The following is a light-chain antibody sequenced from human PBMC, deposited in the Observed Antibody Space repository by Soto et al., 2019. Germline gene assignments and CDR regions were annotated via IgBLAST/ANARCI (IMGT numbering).Light chain of an antibody. V-gene: IGLV2-14*01. J-gene: IGLJ1*01. CDR2: EVS. Sequence: QSVLTQPRSVSGSPGQSVTISCTGTGNDVGTYNHVSWYQQHPGKAPQLIIYEVSNRPSGLSNRFSASKSGNTASLTISGLQAEDEADYYCCSYTTSSTLVFGTGTKVTVL. CDR3: CSYTTSSTLV. CDR1: GNDVGTYNH.